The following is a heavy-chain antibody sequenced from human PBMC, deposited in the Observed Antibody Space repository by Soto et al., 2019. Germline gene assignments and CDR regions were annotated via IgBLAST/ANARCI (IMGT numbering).Heavy chain of an antibody. J-gene: IGHJ4*02. CDR3: ARTLAGTGLLFDY. D-gene: IGHD6-13*01. V-gene: IGHV4-39*07. CDR1: GGSMRSSRYY. Sequence: SETLSLTCAVSGGSMRSSRYYWGWIRQPPGKGLEWIGSIYYSGSTYYNPSLKSRVTISVDTSKNQFSLKLSSVTAADTAVYYCARTLAGTGLLFDYWGQGTLVTVSS. CDR2: IYYSGST.